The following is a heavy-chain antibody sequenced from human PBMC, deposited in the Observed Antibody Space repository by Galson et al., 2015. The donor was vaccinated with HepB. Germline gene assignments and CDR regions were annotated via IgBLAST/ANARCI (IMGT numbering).Heavy chain of an antibody. V-gene: IGHV3-21*01. CDR1: GFTFSSYS. CDR2: ISSSSSYI. CDR3: ARTFLSSGYYLIDY. D-gene: IGHD3-22*01. J-gene: IGHJ4*02. Sequence: SLRLSCAASGFTFSSYSMNWVRQAPGKGLEWVSSISSSSSYIYYADSVKGRFTISRDNAKNSLYLQMNSLRAEDTAVYYCARTFLSSGYYLIDYWGQGTLVTVSS.